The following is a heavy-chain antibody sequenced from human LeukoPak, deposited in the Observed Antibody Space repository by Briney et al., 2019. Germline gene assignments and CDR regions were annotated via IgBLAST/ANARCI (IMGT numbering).Heavy chain of an antibody. Sequence: SETLSLTCTVSGVSIRGDTYYWGWIRQPPGKGLEWIGNYHIGNTYYNPSLKSRVTISVDTSKNQFSLKLSSVTAADAAVYYCARLCCIVGATGYFDYWGQGTLVTVSS. J-gene: IGHJ4*02. CDR1: GVSIRGDTYY. CDR3: ARLCCIVGATGYFDY. D-gene: IGHD1-26*01. V-gene: IGHV4-39*01. CDR2: YHIGNT.